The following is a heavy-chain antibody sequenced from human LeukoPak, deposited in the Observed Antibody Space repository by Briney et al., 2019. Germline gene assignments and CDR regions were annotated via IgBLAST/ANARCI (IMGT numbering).Heavy chain of an antibody. D-gene: IGHD3-3*01. V-gene: IGHV3-53*01. CDR1: GFTVSSNY. Sequence: GGSLRLSCAASGFTVSSNYMSWVRQAPGKGLEWVSVIYSGGSTYYADSVKGRFTISRDNAKNSLYLQMNSLRAEDTAVYYCARVPFGVASRHMDVWGKGTTVTVSS. CDR2: IYSGGST. CDR3: ARVPFGVASRHMDV. J-gene: IGHJ6*04.